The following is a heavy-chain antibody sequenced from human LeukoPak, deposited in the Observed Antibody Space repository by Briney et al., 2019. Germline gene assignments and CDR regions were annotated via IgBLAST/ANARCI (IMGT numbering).Heavy chain of an antibody. CDR2: ISSSSSYI. CDR1: GFTFSSYS. J-gene: IGHJ4*02. D-gene: IGHD3-10*01. Sequence: GGSLRLSCAASGFTFSSYSMNWVRQAPGKGLEWVSSISSSSSYIYYADSVKGRFTISRDNAKNSLYLQMNSLRAEDTAVYYCAGYGSGSYAFTLWGQGTLVAVSS. CDR3: AGYGSGSYAFTL. V-gene: IGHV3-21*01.